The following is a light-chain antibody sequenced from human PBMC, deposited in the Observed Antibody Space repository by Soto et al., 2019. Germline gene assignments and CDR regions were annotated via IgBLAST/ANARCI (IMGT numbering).Light chain of an antibody. CDR1: QGLVYSDGNTF. Sequence: DVVMTQSPLSLSVTLGQPASISCRSSQGLVYSDGNTFLNWFHQRPGQSPRRLIYQVSNRDSGVPDRFSGSGSGTDYTLTISRVEAEDGGIYCCVQGTHWPWTFGQGTKVEIK. J-gene: IGKJ1*01. V-gene: IGKV2-30*01. CDR2: QVS. CDR3: VQGTHWPWT.